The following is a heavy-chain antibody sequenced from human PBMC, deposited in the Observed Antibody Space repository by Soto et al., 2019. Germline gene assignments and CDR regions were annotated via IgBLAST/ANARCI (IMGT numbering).Heavy chain of an antibody. CDR3: AYSTGWYRHDV. V-gene: IGHV4-4*02. Sequence: QVQLQESGPGLVKPSGTLSLTCAVSGDSISSPKWWTWLRQPPGKGLEWIGDLLHGGTTNYNPSLKSRVTLSVDTSQNQFCLNLTSVTAADTAIYYCAYSTGWYRHDVWGQGTSVTVSS. J-gene: IGHJ3*01. D-gene: IGHD6-19*01. CDR1: GDSISSPKW. CDR2: LLHGGTT.